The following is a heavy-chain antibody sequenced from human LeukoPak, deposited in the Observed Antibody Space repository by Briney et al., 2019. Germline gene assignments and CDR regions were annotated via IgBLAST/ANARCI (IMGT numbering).Heavy chain of an antibody. CDR3: ARDSRSDDTGGLDV. V-gene: IGHV3-33*01. CDR2: IWSDGSNE. Sequence: GGSLRLSCPTSGFTFSSHGMHWVRQGPGKGLEWVAVIWSDGSNEYYADSVKGRFTISRDNSKDTLYLEMTSLWAEDTAVYYCARDSRSDDTGGLDVWGKGTTVTVSS. J-gene: IGHJ6*04. CDR1: GFTFSSHG. D-gene: IGHD3-10*01.